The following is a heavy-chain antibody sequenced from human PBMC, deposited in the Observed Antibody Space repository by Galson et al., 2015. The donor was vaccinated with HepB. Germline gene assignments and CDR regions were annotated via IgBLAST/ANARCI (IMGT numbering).Heavy chain of an antibody. CDR3: AKAPYGDYYLDY. CDR1: GFTFDDYA. V-gene: IGHV3-9*01. J-gene: IGHJ4*02. D-gene: IGHD4-17*01. CDR2: ISWNSGSI. Sequence: SLRLSCAASGFTFDDYAMHWVRQAPGKGLEWVSGISWNSGSIGYADSVKGRFTISRDNAKNSLYLQMNSLRAEDTALYYCAKAPYGDYYLDYWGQGTLVTVSS.